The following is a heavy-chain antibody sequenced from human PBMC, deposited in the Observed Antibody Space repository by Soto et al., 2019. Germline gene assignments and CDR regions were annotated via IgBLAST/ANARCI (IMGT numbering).Heavy chain of an antibody. CDR2: ISYDGSNK. CDR3: AKELGMGEFDY. J-gene: IGHJ4*02. V-gene: IGHV3-30*18. D-gene: IGHD7-27*01. CDR1: GFTFSSYG. Sequence: GGSLRLSCAASGFTFSSYGMHWVRQAPGKGLEWVAVISYDGSNKYYADSVKGRFTISRDNSKNTLYLQMNSLRAEDTAVYYCAKELGMGEFDYWGQGTLVTVSS.